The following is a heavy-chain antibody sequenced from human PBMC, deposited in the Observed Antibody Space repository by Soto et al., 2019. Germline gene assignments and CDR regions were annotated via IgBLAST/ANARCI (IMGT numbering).Heavy chain of an antibody. CDR3: ARDWATVSSVAFDI. J-gene: IGHJ3*02. D-gene: IGHD4-17*01. V-gene: IGHV3-7*01. Sequence: GGSLRLSCAASGFTFSSYWMSWVRKAPGRGLEWVANIKQDGSEKYYVDSVKGRFTISRDNAKNSLYLQMNSLRAEDTAVYYCARDWATVSSVAFDIWVQGTMVTVSS. CDR2: IKQDGSEK. CDR1: GFTFSSYW.